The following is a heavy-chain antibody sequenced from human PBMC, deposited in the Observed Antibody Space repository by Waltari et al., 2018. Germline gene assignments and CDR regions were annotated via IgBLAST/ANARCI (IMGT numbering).Heavy chain of an antibody. CDR3: ARGYRIPKPYWGD. V-gene: IGHV1-8*02. Sequence: QVQLVQSGAEVRKPGASVKVDWKASGYTFTSYDINWRRQASGQGLEWMGWMNPNSGNTGYAQKFQGRVTMTRNTSISTAYMELSSLRSEDTAVYYCARGYRIPKPYWGDWGQGTLVTVSS. J-gene: IGHJ4*02. CDR1: GYTFTSYD. D-gene: IGHD2-21*01. CDR2: MNPNSGNT.